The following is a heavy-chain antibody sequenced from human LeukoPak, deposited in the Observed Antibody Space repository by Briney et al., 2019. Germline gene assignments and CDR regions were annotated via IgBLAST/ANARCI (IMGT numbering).Heavy chain of an antibody. CDR2: ISYDGSNK. V-gene: IGHV3-30*03. CDR3: ARSFFQWNYGSCLDS. J-gene: IGHJ1*01. CDR1: GFIFSSFS. Sequence: GWSLRLSCAASGFIFSSFSMNWVRQAPGKGLEWVAIISYDGSNKYYADSVKGRFTISRENSKNTVYLQMNSRRPEDTAVYSCARSFFQWNYGSCLDSWGQGTLVTVSS. D-gene: IGHD1-7*01.